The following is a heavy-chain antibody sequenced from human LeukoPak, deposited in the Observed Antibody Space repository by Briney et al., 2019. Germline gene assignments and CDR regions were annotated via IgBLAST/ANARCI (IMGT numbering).Heavy chain of an antibody. CDR3: ARIGIFSGFGEFTFDY. D-gene: IGHD3-10*01. V-gene: IGHV1-2*02. CDR2: INPNSGGT. CDR1: GGTFSSYA. Sequence: ASVKVSCKASGGTFSSYAISWVRQAPGQGLEWMGWINPNSGGTNYAQKFQGRITMTRDTSISTAYMELSRLRSDDTAVYYCARIGIFSGFGEFTFDYWGQGTLVTVSS. J-gene: IGHJ4*02.